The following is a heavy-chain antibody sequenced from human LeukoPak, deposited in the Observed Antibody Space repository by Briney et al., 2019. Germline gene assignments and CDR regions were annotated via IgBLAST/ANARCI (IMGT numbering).Heavy chain of an antibody. Sequence: ASVKVSCKASGYSFTRYFIHWGRQAPGQGLEWMGIIIPSDGSTSYAQKFQGRVTMTRDTSTSTVYMELSSLRSEDTAVYYCARGKVVTMVRGVIITYFDYWGQGTLVTVSS. D-gene: IGHD3-10*01. V-gene: IGHV1-46*01. J-gene: IGHJ4*02. CDR3: ARGKVVTMVRGVIITYFDY. CDR2: IIPSDGST. CDR1: GYSFTRYF.